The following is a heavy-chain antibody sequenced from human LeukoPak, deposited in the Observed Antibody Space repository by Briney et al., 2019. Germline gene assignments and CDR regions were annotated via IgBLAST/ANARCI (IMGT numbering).Heavy chain of an antibody. J-gene: IGHJ4*02. CDR2: INAGNGNT. V-gene: IGHV1-3*01. Sequence: ASVKVSCKASGYTFTSYAMHWVRQAPGQRLEWMGWINAGNGNTKYSQKFQGRVTITRDTSASTAYMELSSLRSEDTAVYYCARVPRFPTFRIAVAGTVPFDYWGQGTRVTVSS. CDR1: GYTFTSYA. CDR3: ARVPRFPTFRIAVAGTVPFDY. D-gene: IGHD6-19*01.